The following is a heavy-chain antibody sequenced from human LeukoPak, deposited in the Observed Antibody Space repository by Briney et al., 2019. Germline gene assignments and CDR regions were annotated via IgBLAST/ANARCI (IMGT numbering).Heavy chain of an antibody. CDR1: GYTFTSYD. J-gene: IGHJ4*02. Sequence: SVKVSCKASGYTFTSYDINWVRQAAGQGLEWMGWMNPNSGNTGYAQKFQGRVTMTRNTSISTAYMELSSLRSEDTAVYYCARGYPTYYYDSSGYSDYWGQGTLVTVSS. CDR3: ARGYPTYYYDSSGYSDY. D-gene: IGHD3-22*01. V-gene: IGHV1-8*01. CDR2: MNPNSGNT.